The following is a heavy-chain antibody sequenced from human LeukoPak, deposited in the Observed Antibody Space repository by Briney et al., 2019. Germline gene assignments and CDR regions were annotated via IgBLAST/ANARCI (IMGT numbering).Heavy chain of an antibody. D-gene: IGHD1-26*01. CDR2: IIPIFGTA. CDR3: ARDSGSYPRNWFDP. J-gene: IGHJ5*02. Sequence: PGGSLRLSCAASGFTFSSYAISWVRQAPGQGLEWMGGIIPIFGTANYAQKFQGRVTITTDESTSTAYMELSSLRSEDTAVYYCARDSGSYPRNWFDPWGQGTLVTVSS. V-gene: IGHV1-69*05. CDR1: GFTFSSYA.